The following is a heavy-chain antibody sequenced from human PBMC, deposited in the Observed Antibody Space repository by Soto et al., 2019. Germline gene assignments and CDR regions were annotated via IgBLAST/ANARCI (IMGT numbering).Heavy chain of an antibody. CDR1: GGTFSSYA. V-gene: IGHV1-69*13. CDR3: ASRIAVAGIGSDSEDFDY. Sequence: SVKVSCKASGGTFSSYAVSWVRQAPGQGLEWMGGIIPIFGTANYAQKFQGRVTITADESTSTAYMELSSLRSEDTAVFYFASRIAVAGIGSDSEDFDYWGQGTLVTVSS. D-gene: IGHD6-19*01. J-gene: IGHJ4*02. CDR2: IIPIFGTA.